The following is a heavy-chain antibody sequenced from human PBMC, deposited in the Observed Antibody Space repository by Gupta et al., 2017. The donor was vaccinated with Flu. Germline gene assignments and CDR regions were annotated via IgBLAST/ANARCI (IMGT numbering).Heavy chain of an antibody. D-gene: IGHD4-11*01. CDR1: GFTFRDYY. CDR2: ISGSGGNI. V-gene: IGHV3-11*01. CDR3: ARVRKGYSNYNYYYYMDV. J-gene: IGHJ6*03. Sequence: QVQVVESGGGLVKPGGSLRLSCAASGFTFRDYYMSWIRQAPGKGLEWVSSISGSGGNIYYGGSVKGRFTISRDNAKNSVHLQMNSLRAEDTAVYYCARVRKGYSNYNYYYYMDVWGKGTTVTVSS.